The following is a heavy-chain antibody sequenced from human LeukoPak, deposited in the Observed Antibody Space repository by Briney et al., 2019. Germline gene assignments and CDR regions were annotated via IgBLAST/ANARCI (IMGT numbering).Heavy chain of an antibody. CDR3: ARRLWFGDYYGMDV. D-gene: IGHD3-10*01. Sequence: ASVKVSCKASGYTFTSYGISWVRQAPGQGLEWMGWISAYNGNTNYAQKLQGRVTMTTDTSTGTAYMELRSLRSDDTAVYYCARRLWFGDYYGMDVWGQGTTVTVSS. V-gene: IGHV1-18*01. CDR1: GYTFTSYG. CDR2: ISAYNGNT. J-gene: IGHJ6*02.